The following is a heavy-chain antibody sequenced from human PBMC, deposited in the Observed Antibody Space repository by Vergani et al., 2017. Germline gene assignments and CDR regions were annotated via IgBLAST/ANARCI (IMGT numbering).Heavy chain of an antibody. CDR3: ARDRGSGSSNPFDY. J-gene: IGHJ4*02. CDR2: IYTSGST. V-gene: IGHV4-61*02. CDR1: GGSISSGSYY. D-gene: IGHD3-10*01. Sequence: QVQLQESGPGLVKPSQTLSLTCTVPGGSISSGSYYWSWIRQPAGKGLEWIGRIYTSGSTNYNPSLKSQVTISEDTPKNQFSLKLSSVTAADTAVYYCARDRGSGSSNPFDYWGQGTLVTVSS.